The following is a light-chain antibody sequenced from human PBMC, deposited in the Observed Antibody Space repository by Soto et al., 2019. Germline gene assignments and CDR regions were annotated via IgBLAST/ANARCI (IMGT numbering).Light chain of an antibody. V-gene: IGLV2-11*01. CDR2: DVS. CDR1: SSDVGGYNY. J-gene: IGLJ1*01. Sequence: QSALTQPRSVSGSPGQSVTIFCTGTSSDVGGYNYVSWYQQHPGKAPKLMIYDVSKRPSGVPDRFSGSKSGNMASLTISGLQAEDEADYYCCSYAGSYVFGTGTKVTVL. CDR3: CSYAGSYV.